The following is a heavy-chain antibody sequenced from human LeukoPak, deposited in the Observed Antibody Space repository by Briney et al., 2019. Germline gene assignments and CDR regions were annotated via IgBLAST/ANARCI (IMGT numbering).Heavy chain of an antibody. CDR1: GFTFSVYG. CDR2: LSYDGSNE. V-gene: IGHV3-30*18. D-gene: IGHD5-12*01. CDR3: AKVPTYSGYEYPPYYFDY. Sequence: GGSLRLSCAASGFTFSVYGMNWVRQAPGKGLEWVAVLSYDGSNEYYADSVKGRFTISRDSSKNTLYLQMNSLRAEDTAIYYCAKVPTYSGYEYPPYYFDYWGQGTLVTVSS. J-gene: IGHJ4*02.